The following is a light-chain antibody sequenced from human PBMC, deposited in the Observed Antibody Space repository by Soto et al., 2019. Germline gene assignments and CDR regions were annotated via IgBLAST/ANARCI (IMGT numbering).Light chain of an antibody. CDR2: ANS. Sequence: QLVLTQPPSVSGAPGQRVTISCTGSSSNIGAGYDVHWYQQLPGRAPKLLIYANSNRPSGVPDRFSGSRSGTSASLAITGLLAEDEADYSCQSYDSSLSGFYVFGTGTKLTVL. V-gene: IGLV1-40*01. CDR3: QSYDSSLSGFYV. J-gene: IGLJ1*01. CDR1: SSNIGAGYD.